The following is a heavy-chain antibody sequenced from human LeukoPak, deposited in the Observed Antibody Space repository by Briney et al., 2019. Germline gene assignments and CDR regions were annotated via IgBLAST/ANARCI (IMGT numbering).Heavy chain of an antibody. J-gene: IGHJ4*02. CDR2: INHSGST. CDR1: GGSFSGYY. CDR3: ARRHNVGFDY. V-gene: IGHV4-34*01. D-gene: IGHD1-14*01. Sequence: PSETLSLTCAVYGGSFSGYYWSWIRQPPGKGLEWIGEINHSGSTNYNPSLKSRVTISVDTSKNQFSLKLSSVTAADTAVYYCARRHNVGFDYWGQGTPVTVSS.